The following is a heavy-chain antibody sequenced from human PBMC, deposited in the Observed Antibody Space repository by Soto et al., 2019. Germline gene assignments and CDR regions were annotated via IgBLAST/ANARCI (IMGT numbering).Heavy chain of an antibody. CDR3: ARGNHRWLQLWYFDL. Sequence: QVQLVQSGAEVKKPGSSVTVSCKASGGTFSSYTISWVRQAPGQGLEWMGGIIPIFGTANYAQKFQGRVTITADEPTSTDYMELSSLRSEDTAVYYCARGNHRWLQLWYFDLWGRGTLVTVSS. CDR2: IIPIFGTA. D-gene: IGHD5-12*01. J-gene: IGHJ2*01. CDR1: GGTFSSYT. V-gene: IGHV1-69*12.